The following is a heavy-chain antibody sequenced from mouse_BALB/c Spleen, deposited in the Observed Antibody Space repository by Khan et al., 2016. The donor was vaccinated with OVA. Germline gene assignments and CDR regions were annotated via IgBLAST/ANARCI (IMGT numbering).Heavy chain of an antibody. CDR1: GFSLTNYG. D-gene: IGHD2-10*01. Sequence: QVQLKESGPGLVAPSQSLSITCTISGFSLTNYGVHWVRQPPGKGLEWLVVIWSDGNTTYNSALKSRLSISKDNSKSKVFLKMNSLQTDDTAMYYCARQPYYHYYIMDYWGQGTSVTVSS. CDR2: IWSDGNT. V-gene: IGHV2-6-1*01. J-gene: IGHJ4*01. CDR3: ARQPYYHYYIMDY.